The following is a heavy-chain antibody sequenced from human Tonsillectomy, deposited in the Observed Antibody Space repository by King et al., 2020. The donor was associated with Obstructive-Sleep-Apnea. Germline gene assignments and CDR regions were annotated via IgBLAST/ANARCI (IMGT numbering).Heavy chain of an antibody. CDR2: ISYDGSNK. D-gene: IGHD1-1*01. Sequence: QLVESGGGVVQPGRSLRLSCAASGFTFSNCGMHWVRQAPGKGLEWVAIISYDGSNKYYADAMKGRIAISRDNSKNTLYLRMNSLRAEDTAVYYCATRPQHNTTHWGQGTLVTVSS. V-gene: IGHV3-30*03. J-gene: IGHJ4*02. CDR1: GFTFSNCG. CDR3: ATRPQHNTTH.